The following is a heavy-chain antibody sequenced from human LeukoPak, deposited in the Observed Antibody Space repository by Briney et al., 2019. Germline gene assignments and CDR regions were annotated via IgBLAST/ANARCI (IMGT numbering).Heavy chain of an antibody. D-gene: IGHD3-9*01. J-gene: IGHJ2*01. CDR3: ARDLTGDWYFDL. CDR1: GFTVSSNY. V-gene: IGHV3-53*01. CDR2: IYSGGST. Sequence: GGSLRLSCAASGFTVSSNYMSWVHQAPGKGLEWVSVIYSGGSTYYADSVKGRFTISRDNSKNTLYLQMNSLRAEDTAVYYCARDLTGDWYFDLWGRGTLVTVSS.